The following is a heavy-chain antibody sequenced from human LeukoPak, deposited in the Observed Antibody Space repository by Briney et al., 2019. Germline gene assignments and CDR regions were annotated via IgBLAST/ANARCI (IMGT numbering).Heavy chain of an antibody. CDR2: ISAYNGNT. CDR3: ARADIVVVPAAHFDP. V-gene: IGHV1-18*01. Sequence: KXSCKASGYTFTSYGISWVRQAPGQGLEWMGWISAYNGNTNYAQKLQGRVTMTTDTSTSTAYMELRSLRSDDTAVYYCARADIVVVPAAHFDPWGQGTLVAVSS. D-gene: IGHD2-2*01. CDR1: GYTFTSYG. J-gene: IGHJ5*02.